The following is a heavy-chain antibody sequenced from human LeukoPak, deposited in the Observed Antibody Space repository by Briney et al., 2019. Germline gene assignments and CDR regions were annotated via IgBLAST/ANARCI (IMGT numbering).Heavy chain of an antibody. CDR3: ARQACKKGACFYYFDYHMDV. D-gene: IGHD2-21*02. CDR1: GGSFSGYY. Sequence: ASETLSLTCAVYGGSFSGYYWGWIRQSPGKGLEWIGEINHSGSTNYNPSLKSRVTISVDTSKNQFSLRLSSVTAADTAVYYCARQACKKGACFYYFDYHMDVWGKGTTVTISS. V-gene: IGHV4-34*01. CDR2: INHSGST. J-gene: IGHJ6*03.